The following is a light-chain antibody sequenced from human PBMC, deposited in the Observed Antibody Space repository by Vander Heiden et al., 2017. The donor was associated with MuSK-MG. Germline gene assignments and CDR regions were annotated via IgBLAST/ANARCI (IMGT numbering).Light chain of an antibody. V-gene: IGLV2-14*01. CDR3: SSYTSSSVV. CDR1: SSDVGGYNY. Sequence: QSALTQPASVSGSPGQSITISCTGTSSDVGGYNYVSWHQQPPGNAPKLMIYDVSHRPSGVSNRFSGSKSGNTASLTISGLQAEDEADYYCSSYTSSSVVFGGGTKLTVL. CDR2: DVS. J-gene: IGLJ2*01.